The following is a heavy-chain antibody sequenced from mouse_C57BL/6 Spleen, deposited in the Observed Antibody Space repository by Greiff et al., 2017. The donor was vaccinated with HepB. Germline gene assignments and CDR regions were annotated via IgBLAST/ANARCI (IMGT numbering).Heavy chain of an antibody. Sequence: VQLQQSGPELVKPGASVKIPCKASGYTFTDYNMDWVKQSHGKSLEWIGDINPNNGGTIYNQKFKGKATLTVDKSSSTAYMELRSLTSEDTAVYYCARPHSSDYDGAMDYWGQGTSVTVSS. CDR2: INPNNGGT. J-gene: IGHJ4*01. CDR3: ARPHSSDYDGAMDY. D-gene: IGHD2-4*01. CDR1: GYTFTDYN. V-gene: IGHV1-18*01.